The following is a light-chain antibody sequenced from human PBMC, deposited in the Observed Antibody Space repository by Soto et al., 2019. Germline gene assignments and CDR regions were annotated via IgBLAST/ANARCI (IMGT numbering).Light chain of an antibody. CDR2: DAS. CDR1: QDINNY. V-gene: IGKV1-33*01. J-gene: IGKJ2*01. CDR3: EQCDNLPYT. Sequence: DVLMTQSPSSLSASVGDRVTITCQASQDINNYLNWYQQKPGKAPKLLIYDASNLETVVPLRFSGSGPGTEFTFTISILQPEDIATYYCEQCDNLPYTFGQGTKLEMK.